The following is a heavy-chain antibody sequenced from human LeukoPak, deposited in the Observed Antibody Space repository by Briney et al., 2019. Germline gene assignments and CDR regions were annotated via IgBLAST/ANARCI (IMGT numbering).Heavy chain of an antibody. Sequence: SVKVSCKASGGTFSSYAINWVRQAPGQGLEWMGGITPMFGTAKYAQMFQGRVTITADESTSTAYMELSSLRSKDTAVYYCARDSSEFRSLIFHWGQGTLVTVSS. CDR1: GGTFSSYA. J-gene: IGHJ1*01. V-gene: IGHV1-69*13. CDR2: ITPMFGTA. D-gene: IGHD3-9*01. CDR3: ARDSSEFRSLIFH.